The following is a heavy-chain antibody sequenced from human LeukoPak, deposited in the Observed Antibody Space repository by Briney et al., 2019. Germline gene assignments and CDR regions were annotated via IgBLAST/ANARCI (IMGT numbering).Heavy chain of an antibody. V-gene: IGHV1-2*02. D-gene: IGHD2-21*02. CDR1: GYRFISNY. CDR3: AREGSSCVGGDCYSFDF. J-gene: IGHJ4*02. Sequence: GASVKVSCKASGYRFISNYIQWVRQAPGLGPEWMGWMHPGNGNTRYAEKFQGRVTMTRDTSINTAYMDLSSLRSDDTAVYYCAREGSSCVGGDCYSFDFWCQGTLITVSS. CDR2: MHPGNGNT.